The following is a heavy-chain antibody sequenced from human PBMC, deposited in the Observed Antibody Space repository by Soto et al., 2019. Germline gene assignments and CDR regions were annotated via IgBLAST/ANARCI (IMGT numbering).Heavy chain of an antibody. D-gene: IGHD3-9*01. CDR2: ISTSKGNT. V-gene: IGHV1-18*01. CDR3: TRQPQQSAYDILTGYGMDV. Sequence: ASVKVSCKTSGYTFTSYGIAWVRQAPGQGLEWMGRISTSKGNTNYAEKFQGRVTMTTDTSTSTGYMELRSLRSDDTAVYYCTRQPQQSAYDILTGYGMDVWGQGTTVTVSS. J-gene: IGHJ6*02. CDR1: GYTFTSYG.